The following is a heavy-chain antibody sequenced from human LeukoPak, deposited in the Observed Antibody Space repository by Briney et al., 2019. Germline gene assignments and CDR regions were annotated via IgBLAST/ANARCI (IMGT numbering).Heavy chain of an antibody. CDR3: ASLRFGENWFDP. CDR2: ISSSSSTI. J-gene: IGHJ5*02. D-gene: IGHD3-10*01. CDR1: GFTFSSYS. V-gene: IGHV3-48*02. Sequence: GGSLRLSCAASGFTFSSYSTNWVRQAPGKGLEWVSYISSSSSTIYYADSVKGRFTISRDNAKNSLYLQMNSLRDEDTAAYYCASLRFGENWFDPWGQGTLVTVSS.